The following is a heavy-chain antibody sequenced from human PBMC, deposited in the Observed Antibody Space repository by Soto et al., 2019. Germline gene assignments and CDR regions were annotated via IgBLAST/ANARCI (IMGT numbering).Heavy chain of an antibody. CDR1: AGFIRRGCYH. D-gene: IGHD4-17*01. J-gene: IGHJ4*02. CDR3: ARDYGDETFDY. CDR2: IYYSGST. Sequence: TRSHRSTVSAGFIRRGCYHWCWIRLDPGKGLEWIGYIYYSGSTYYNPSLKSRVTISVDTSKNQFSLKLSSVTAADTAVYYCARDYGDETFDYWGQGTPVTGS. V-gene: IGHV4-31*03.